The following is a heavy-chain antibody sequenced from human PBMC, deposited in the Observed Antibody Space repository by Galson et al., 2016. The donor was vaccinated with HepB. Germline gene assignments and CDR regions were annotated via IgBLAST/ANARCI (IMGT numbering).Heavy chain of an antibody. D-gene: IGHD5-12*01. V-gene: IGHV1-46*01. Sequence: SVKVSCKASGYTFTTYYIHWVRQAPGQGLEWMGIINPSGGSTSYAQKFQGRVTMTGDTSTSTVYMELNSLRSDDTAVYFCARGESGYDWDWFDPWGQGTLVTVSS. CDR1: GYTFTTYY. CDR3: ARGESGYDWDWFDP. CDR2: INPSGGST. J-gene: IGHJ5*02.